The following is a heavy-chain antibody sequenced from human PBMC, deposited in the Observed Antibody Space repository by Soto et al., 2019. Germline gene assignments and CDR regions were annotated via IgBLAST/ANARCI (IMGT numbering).Heavy chain of an antibody. CDR3: AKESLPPFRFLEWLFTFFDY. J-gene: IGHJ4*02. CDR1: GVTFSSYA. D-gene: IGHD3-3*01. CDR2: ISGSGGST. Sequence: GGSLRLSCAASGVTFSSYAMSWVRQAPGKGLEWVSAISGSGGSTYYADSVKGRFTISRDNSKNTLYLQMNSLRAEDTAVYYCAKESLPPFRFLEWLFTFFDYWGQRTPVTLSS. V-gene: IGHV3-23*01.